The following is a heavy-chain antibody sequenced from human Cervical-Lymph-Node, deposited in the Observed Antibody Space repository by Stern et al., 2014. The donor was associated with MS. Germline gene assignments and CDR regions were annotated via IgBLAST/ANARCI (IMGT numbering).Heavy chain of an antibody. D-gene: IGHD4-23*01. V-gene: IGHV3-33*01. Sequence: DQLVESGGGVVQPGRSMRLSCAASGFTFSSSGMHWVRQAPGKGLEWLAIIYYDGNNRYYADSVKGRFTISRDNSKNTLYLQMNSLRAEDTAVYYCAREGGNTTEYFQHWGQGPLVTVSS. CDR3: AREGGNTTEYFQH. J-gene: IGHJ1*01. CDR2: IYYDGNNR. CDR1: GFTFSSSG.